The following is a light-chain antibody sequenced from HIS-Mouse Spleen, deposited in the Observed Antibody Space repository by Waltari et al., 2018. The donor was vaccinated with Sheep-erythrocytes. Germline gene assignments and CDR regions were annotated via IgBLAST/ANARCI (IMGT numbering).Light chain of an antibody. CDR1: SSDVGGYNY. CDR3: CSYAGSYNHV. CDR2: GVS. V-gene: IGLV2-11*01. Sequence: QSALTQPRSVSGSPGQSVTISCTGTSSDVGGYNYVSWYQQHPGKAPKLMIYGVSKRASGVPDRFSGSKSGNTASLTISGLQAEDEADYYCCSYAGSYNHVFATGTKVTVL. J-gene: IGLJ1*01.